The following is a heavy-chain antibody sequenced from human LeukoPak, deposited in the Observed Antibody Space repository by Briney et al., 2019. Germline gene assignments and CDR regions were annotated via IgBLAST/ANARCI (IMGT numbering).Heavy chain of an antibody. CDR1: GYTFTGYY. CDR2: IIPILGIA. J-gene: IGHJ4*02. CDR3: ARVGAHEFDY. V-gene: IGHV1-69*04. Sequence: ASVKVSCKAPGYTFTGYYMHWVRQAPGQGLEWMGRIIPILGIANYAQKFQGRVTITADKSTSTAYMELSSLRSEDTAVYYCARVGAHEFDYWGQGTLVTVSS. D-gene: IGHD1-26*01.